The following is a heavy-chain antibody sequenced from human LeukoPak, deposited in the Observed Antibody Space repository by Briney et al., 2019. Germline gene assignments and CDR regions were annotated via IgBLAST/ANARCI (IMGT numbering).Heavy chain of an antibody. CDR1: GYTFTSYD. CDR3: ARELDVLLWFGGSGAFDI. CDR2: MNPNSGNT. V-gene: IGHV1-8*01. D-gene: IGHD3-10*01. J-gene: IGHJ3*02. Sequence: ASVKVSCKASGYTFTSYDINWVRQATGQGLEWMGWMNPNSGNTGYAQKFQGRVTMTRNTSISTAYMELSSLRSEDTAVYYCARELDVLLWFGGSGAFDIWGQGTMVTVSS.